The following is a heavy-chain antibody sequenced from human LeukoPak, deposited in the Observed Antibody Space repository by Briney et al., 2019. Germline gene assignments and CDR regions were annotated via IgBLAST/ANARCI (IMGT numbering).Heavy chain of an antibody. J-gene: IGHJ4*02. Sequence: PGGSLRLSCAASGFSFSSSAMTWVRQAPGKGLEWVSTIRSNGATAYNADSVKGRFTISRDNSKNTVYLQMNSLRVEDTAIYYCARGQEFDDGVFDSWGQGTLVTVSS. CDR3: ARGQEFDDGVFDS. D-gene: IGHD1-1*01. V-gene: IGHV3-23*01. CDR2: IRSNGATA. CDR1: GFSFSSSA.